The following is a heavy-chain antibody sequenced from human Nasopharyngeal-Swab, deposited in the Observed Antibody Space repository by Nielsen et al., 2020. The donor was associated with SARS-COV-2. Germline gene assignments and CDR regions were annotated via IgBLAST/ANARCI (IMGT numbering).Heavy chain of an antibody. CDR3: ARVFRYYYDSSGLGTSCYFDY. Sequence: SETLSLTCAVYGGSFSGYYWSWIRQPPGKGLEWIGEINHSGSTNYNPSLQSRVTISVDTSKNQFSLKLSSVTAADTAVYYCARVFRYYYDSSGLGTSCYFDYWGQGTLVTVSS. D-gene: IGHD3-22*01. CDR2: INHSGST. J-gene: IGHJ4*02. V-gene: IGHV4-34*01. CDR1: GGSFSGYY.